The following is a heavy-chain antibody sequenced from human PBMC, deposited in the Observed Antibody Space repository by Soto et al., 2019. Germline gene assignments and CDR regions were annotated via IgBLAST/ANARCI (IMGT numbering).Heavy chain of an antibody. Sequence: QVQLVQSGPDLKRPGASMKVSCKASGYTFTRYGISWVRQAPGQGLEWMAWISTLKGRTQYSQKAQGRVTLSTDTSSNTAYMEMTTLRVDDTAVYYCAMDYGDRPEYFKHWGQGTLVTVS. CDR1: GYTFTRYG. D-gene: IGHD4-17*01. CDR2: ISTLKGRT. J-gene: IGHJ1*01. V-gene: IGHV1-18*04. CDR3: AMDYGDRPEYFKH.